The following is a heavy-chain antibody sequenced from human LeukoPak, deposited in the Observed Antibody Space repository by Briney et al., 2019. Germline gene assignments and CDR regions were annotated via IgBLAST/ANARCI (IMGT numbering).Heavy chain of an antibody. CDR3: ARGGLLRTFYYYYMDV. Sequence: PGGSLRLSCAASGFTFKNYAMHWVRQAPGKGLEYVSAITSDGGTTYYSNSVKGRFSISRDNSKNTLYLQMGSLRAEDMAVYYCARGGLLRTFYYYYMDVWGKGTTVTISS. CDR1: GFTFKNYA. CDR2: ITSDGGTT. D-gene: IGHD2/OR15-2a*01. J-gene: IGHJ6*03. V-gene: IGHV3-64*01.